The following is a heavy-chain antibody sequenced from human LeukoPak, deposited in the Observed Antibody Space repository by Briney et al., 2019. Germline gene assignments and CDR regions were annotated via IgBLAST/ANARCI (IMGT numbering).Heavy chain of an antibody. D-gene: IGHD3-10*02. CDR2: ISSDGREN. CDR1: GFTFTNYA. J-gene: IGHJ4*02. V-gene: IGHV3-30*18. Sequence: PGGSLRLSCAASGFTFTNYAMHWVRQTPGKGLQWVGLISSDGRENIYADPVKGRFTVSRDNSKNTLYLQMNSLRPEDTAVYYCVKGLVETTMSYSVDYWGQGALVTVSS. CDR3: VKGLVETTMSYSVDY.